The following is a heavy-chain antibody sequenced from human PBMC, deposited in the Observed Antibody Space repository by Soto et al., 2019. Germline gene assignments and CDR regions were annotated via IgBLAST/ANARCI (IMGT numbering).Heavy chain of an antibody. V-gene: IGHV4-4*02. CDR2: IYHSGST. J-gene: IGHJ4*02. Sequence: SETLSLTCAVSSGSISSSNWWSWVRQPPGKGLEWIGEIYHSGSTNYNPSLKSRVTISVDNSKNTLYLQMSSLRAEDTAVYYCAKGPLGSGYDLDYWGQGTLVTVSS. CDR1: SGSISSSNW. D-gene: IGHD5-12*01. CDR3: AKGPLGSGYDLDY.